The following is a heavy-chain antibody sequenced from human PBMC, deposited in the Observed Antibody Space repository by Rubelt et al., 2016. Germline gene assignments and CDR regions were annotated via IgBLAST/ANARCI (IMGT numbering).Heavy chain of an antibody. V-gene: IGHV4-39*01. CDR3: ARHKDTIFTSPFDY. CDR2: IYSSGTT. CDR1: GDSISRSGYY. Sequence: QLQLQESGPGLVKPSETLSLTCTVSGDSISRSGYYWGWIRQPPGKGLEWVGTIYSSGTTYYNPSLKSRVTISVDTSKNQYSLKLGPVTAADTAVYYCARHKDTIFTSPFDYWGQGTLVTVSS. J-gene: IGHJ4*02. D-gene: IGHD2-15*01.